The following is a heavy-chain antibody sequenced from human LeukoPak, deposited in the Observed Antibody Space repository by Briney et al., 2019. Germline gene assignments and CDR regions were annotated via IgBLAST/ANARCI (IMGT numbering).Heavy chain of an antibody. CDR1: GDSISSYY. V-gene: IGHV4-59*01. CDR2: TSHSGST. CDR3: ARAEEASDAFDI. Sequence: SETLSLTCIVSGDSISSYYWSWIRQPPGKGLEWIGYTSHSGSTNSNPSLKSRVTISVDTSKNQFSLTLSSVTAADTAMYYCARAEEASDAFDIWGQGTMVTVSS. J-gene: IGHJ3*02.